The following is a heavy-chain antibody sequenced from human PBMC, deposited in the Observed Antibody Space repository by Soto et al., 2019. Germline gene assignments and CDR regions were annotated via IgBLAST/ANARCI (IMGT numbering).Heavy chain of an antibody. CDR2: ISGGDGDT. V-gene: IGHV3-23*01. CDR3: AKDRFTSTVRKYWFFHL. J-gene: IGHJ2*01. CDR1: GFTFTNYA. Sequence: EVQLLESGGGLVKPGGSLRLSCAASGFTFTNYAMTWVRQAPGKGLEWVSSISGGDGDTSYADSVKGRFTISRDNSENTMFLQMNSLRPDDTAVYYCAKDRFTSTVRKYWFFHLWGRGTLVTVSS. D-gene: IGHD3-10*01.